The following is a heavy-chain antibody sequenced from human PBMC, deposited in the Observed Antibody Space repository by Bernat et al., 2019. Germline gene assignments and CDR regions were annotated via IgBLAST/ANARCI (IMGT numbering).Heavy chain of an antibody. CDR3: ARAPAYSTGSSCPDY. V-gene: IGHV3-33*01. Sequence: QVQLVESGGGVVQPGRSLRLSCAASGFTFSSYGMHWVRQAPGKGLEWVAVIWYDGSNKYYADSVKGRFTISRDNSKNTLYLQMNSLRAEDTAVYYCARAPAYSTGSSCPDYWGQGTLVTVSS. J-gene: IGHJ4*02. CDR1: GFTFSSYG. D-gene: IGHD6-6*01. CDR2: IWYDGSNK.